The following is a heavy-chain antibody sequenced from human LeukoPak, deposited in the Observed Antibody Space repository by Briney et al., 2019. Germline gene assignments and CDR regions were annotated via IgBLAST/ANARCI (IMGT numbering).Heavy chain of an antibody. CDR3: ARGASGYSYGLDY. CDR2: INHSGST. CDR1: GGSFSGYY. Sequence: SETLSLTCAVYGGSFSGYYWSWIRQPPGKGLEWIGEINHSGSTNYNPSLKSRVTISVDTSKNQFSPKLSSVTAADTAVYYCARGASGYSYGLDYWGQGTLVTVSS. D-gene: IGHD5-18*01. J-gene: IGHJ4*02. V-gene: IGHV4-34*01.